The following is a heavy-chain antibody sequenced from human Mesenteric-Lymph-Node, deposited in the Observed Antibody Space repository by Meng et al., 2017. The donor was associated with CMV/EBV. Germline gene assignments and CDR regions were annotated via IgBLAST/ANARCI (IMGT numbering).Heavy chain of an antibody. Sequence: ASVKVSCKASGYTFATYGISWVRQAPGQGLEWMGWINTYNGVTRYAQKFQGRGTMTTDTSTSTAYMELRSLRSDDTGVYYCARNYDSSGYPWYFDYWGQGTLVTVSS. V-gene: IGHV1-18*01. J-gene: IGHJ4*02. CDR3: ARNYDSSGYPWYFDY. CDR1: GYTFATYG. CDR2: INTYNGVT. D-gene: IGHD3-22*01.